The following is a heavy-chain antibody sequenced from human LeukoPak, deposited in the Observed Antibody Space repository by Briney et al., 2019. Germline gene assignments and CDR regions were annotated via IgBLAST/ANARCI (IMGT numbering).Heavy chain of an antibody. J-gene: IGHJ4*02. CDR3: ARSHRTYYYDASGYLSFRYFDY. D-gene: IGHD3-22*01. V-gene: IGHV1-18*01. Sequence: ASVKVSCKASGYTFTNYGISWVRQAPGQGLEWMGWISAYNGNTNYAQELQGRVTMTTDTSTSTAYMELRSLRSDDTAVYYFARSHRTYYYDASGYLSFRYFDYWGQGTLVTVSS. CDR2: ISAYNGNT. CDR1: GYTFTNYG.